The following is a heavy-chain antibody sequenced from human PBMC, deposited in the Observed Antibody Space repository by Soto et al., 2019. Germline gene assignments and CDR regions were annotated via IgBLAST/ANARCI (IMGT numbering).Heavy chain of an antibody. D-gene: IGHD6-13*01. CDR2: IYYSGST. Sequence: SETLSLTCTVSGGSISSYYWSWIRQPPGKGLEWIGYIYYSGSTNYNPSLKSRVTISVDTSKNQFSLKLSSVTAADTAVYYCARANYSSSWYGGDRWFDPWGQGALVTVSS. V-gene: IGHV4-59*01. J-gene: IGHJ5*02. CDR1: GGSISSYY. CDR3: ARANYSSSWYGGDRWFDP.